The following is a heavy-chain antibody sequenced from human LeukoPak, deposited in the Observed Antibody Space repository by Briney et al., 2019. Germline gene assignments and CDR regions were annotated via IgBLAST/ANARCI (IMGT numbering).Heavy chain of an antibody. D-gene: IGHD1-7*01. J-gene: IGHJ4*02. CDR2: ISYSGST. CDR1: GGSISSYY. Sequence: PSETLSLTCTVSGGSISSYYWSWVRQPPGKGLELIGYISYSGSTYYIPSLKRRLPMSLDTSKNQFSLQLSSVTAADTAVYYCARHETGTTLDYWGQGTLVTVSS. CDR3: ARHETGTTLDY. V-gene: IGHV4-59*08.